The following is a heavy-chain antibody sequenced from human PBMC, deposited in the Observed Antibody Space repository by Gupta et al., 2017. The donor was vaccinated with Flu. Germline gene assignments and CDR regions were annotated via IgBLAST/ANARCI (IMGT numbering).Heavy chain of an antibody. J-gene: IGHJ3*02. CDR3: ARDGGGYNDNLEGAFDI. Sequence: QVQLQESGPGLVKPSETLSLTCAVSSYSISSGYYWGWIRQPPGKGLEWIGSMYHNGNTYYDPSLESRVTISLDTSKNHLSLKMSSVTAADTAVYYCARDGGGYNDNLEGAFDIWGQGTMVTVSS. V-gene: IGHV4-38-2*02. CDR2: MYHNGNT. CDR1: SYSISSGYY. D-gene: IGHD3-16*01.